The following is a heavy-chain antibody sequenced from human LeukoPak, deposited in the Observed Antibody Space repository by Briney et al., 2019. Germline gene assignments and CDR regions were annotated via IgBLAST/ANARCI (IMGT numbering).Heavy chain of an antibody. Sequence: PGGSLRLSCAASGFTFSDYSMHWVRQAPGKGLNWVAFIRYDGNNKYYADSVRGRFTISRDNSKNTLSLQMNSLRAEDTAVYYCAKDAYLIAVTGNYFDYWGQGTLVTVSS. CDR3: AKDAYLIAVTGNYFDY. CDR1: GFTFSDYS. CDR2: IRYDGNNK. D-gene: IGHD6-19*01. J-gene: IGHJ4*02. V-gene: IGHV3-30*02.